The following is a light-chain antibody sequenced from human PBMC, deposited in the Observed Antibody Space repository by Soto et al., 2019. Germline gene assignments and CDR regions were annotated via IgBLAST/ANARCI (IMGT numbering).Light chain of an antibody. CDR1: QSVSRSY. CDR2: EAS. V-gene: IGKV3-20*01. CDR3: EQYGSSGT. J-gene: IGKJ1*01. Sequence: EVVLTQSPGTLSLSPGERATLSCRASQSVSRSYLAWYQQRPGQTPMLSIYEASTRATGMPDRVSGSGSGTDFTLTICRLEPEDFAVYFCEQYGSSGTFGQGTKVDIK.